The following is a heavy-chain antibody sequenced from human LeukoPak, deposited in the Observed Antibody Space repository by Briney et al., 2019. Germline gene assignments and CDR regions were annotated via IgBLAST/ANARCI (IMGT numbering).Heavy chain of an antibody. Sequence: SETLSLTCAVYGGSFSGYYWSWIRQPPGKGLEWIGEINHSGSTNYNPSLKSRVAISVDTSKNQFSLKLSSVTAADTAVYYCARFLPAAISWLPGYYFGYWGQGTLVTVSS. CDR2: INHSGST. CDR1: GGSFSGYY. D-gene: IGHD2-2*02. J-gene: IGHJ4*02. V-gene: IGHV4-34*01. CDR3: ARFLPAAISWLPGYYFGY.